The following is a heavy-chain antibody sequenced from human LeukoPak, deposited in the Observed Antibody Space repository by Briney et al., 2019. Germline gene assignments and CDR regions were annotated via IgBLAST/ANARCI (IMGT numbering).Heavy chain of an antibody. D-gene: IGHD3-10*01. CDR1: GGSISSSSYY. CDR2: IYQSGST. V-gene: IGHV4-39*01. Sequence: SETLSLTCTVSGGSISSSSYYWGWIRQPPGKGLEWIGTIYQSGSTYYSPSLKSRVTISIDTSKNQFSLKLNSVTAADTAVYYCARTYYYGSGSYYDSRDGFDIWGQGTMVTVSS. CDR3: ARTYYYGSGSYYDSRDGFDI. J-gene: IGHJ3*02.